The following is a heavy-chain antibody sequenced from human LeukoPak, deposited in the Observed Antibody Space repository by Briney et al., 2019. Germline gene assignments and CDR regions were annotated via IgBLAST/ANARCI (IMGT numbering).Heavy chain of an antibody. Sequence: QHGGSLRLSCAASGFTFSSYGMHWVRQAPGKGLEWVAVIWYDGGNKYYADSVKGRFTISRDNSKNTLYLQMNSLRAEDTAVYYCARGHSSGWYIGIWGQGTMVTVSS. V-gene: IGHV3-33*01. CDR2: IWYDGGNK. CDR1: GFTFSSYG. D-gene: IGHD6-19*01. CDR3: ARGHSSGWYIGI. J-gene: IGHJ3*02.